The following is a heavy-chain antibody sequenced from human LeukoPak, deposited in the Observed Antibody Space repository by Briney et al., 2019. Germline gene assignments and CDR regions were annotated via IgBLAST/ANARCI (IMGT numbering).Heavy chain of an antibody. D-gene: IGHD5-18*01. CDR3: ASEYSYGFGVIDY. CDR2: ISSRSSYI. V-gene: IGHV3-21*01. J-gene: IGHJ4*02. Sequence: PGGSLRLSCAASGFTFSSYSMNWVRQAPGKGLEWVSSISSRSSYIYYADSVKGRFTISRDNAKNSLYLQMNSLRAEDTAVYYCASEYSYGFGVIDYWGQGTLVTVSS. CDR1: GFTFSSYS.